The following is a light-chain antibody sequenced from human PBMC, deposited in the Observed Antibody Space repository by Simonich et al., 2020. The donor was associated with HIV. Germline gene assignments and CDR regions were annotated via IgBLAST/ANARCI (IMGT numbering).Light chain of an antibody. CDR1: QSVLYSSNNKTY. CDR3: QQYYSTPWT. J-gene: IGKJ1*01. CDR2: WAS. Sequence: DIVMTQSPDSLAVSLGERATINCKSSQSVLYSSNNKTYLAWYQQKPGQPPKLLIYWASTRQSGGPDRFSGSGSGTDFTLTISSLQAEDVAVYYCQQYYSTPWTFGQGTKVEIK. V-gene: IGKV4-1*01.